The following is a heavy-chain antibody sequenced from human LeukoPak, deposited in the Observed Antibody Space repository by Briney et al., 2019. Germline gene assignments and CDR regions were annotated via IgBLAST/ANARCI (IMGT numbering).Heavy chain of an antibody. CDR2: ISSSGSTI. CDR3: ARSGYGYCSSTSCYTIDY. J-gene: IGHJ4*02. CDR1: GFTFSDYY. V-gene: IGHV3-11*04. D-gene: IGHD2-2*02. Sequence: GGSLRLSCAASGFTFSDYYMSWIRQAPGKGLEWVSYISSSGSTIYYADSVKGRFTISRDNAKNSLYLQMNSLRAEDTAVYYCARSGYGYCSSTSCYTIDYWGQGTLVTVSS.